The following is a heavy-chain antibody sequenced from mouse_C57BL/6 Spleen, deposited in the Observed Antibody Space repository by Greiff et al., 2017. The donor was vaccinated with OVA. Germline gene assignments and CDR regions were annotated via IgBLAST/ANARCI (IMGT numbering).Heavy chain of an antibody. CDR3: AITTVGYFDY. D-gene: IGHD1-1*01. Sequence: VQLQQPGAELVRPGSSVKLSCKASGYTFTSYWMDWVKQRPGQGLEWIGNIYPSDSETHYNQKFKDKATLTVDKSSSTAYMQLSSLTSEDSAVYYCAITTVGYFDYWGQGTTLTVSS. V-gene: IGHV1-61*01. CDR2: IYPSDSET. CDR1: GYTFTSYW. J-gene: IGHJ2*01.